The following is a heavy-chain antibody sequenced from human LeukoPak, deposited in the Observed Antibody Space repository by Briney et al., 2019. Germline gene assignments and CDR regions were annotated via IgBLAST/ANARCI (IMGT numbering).Heavy chain of an antibody. V-gene: IGHV3-48*02. CDR1: GFTFSDYN. CDR2: VSSDFNTI. CDR3: ARPLGGNYYYNGMDV. J-gene: IGHJ6*02. Sequence: GGSLRLSCSASGFTFSDYNINLVRQAPGKGLEWVSYVSSDFNTIYYADSVKGRFTISRDKANNSLYLQMNGLRDDDTAVYYCARPLGGNYYYNGMDVWGQGTTVTVSS. D-gene: IGHD3-16*01.